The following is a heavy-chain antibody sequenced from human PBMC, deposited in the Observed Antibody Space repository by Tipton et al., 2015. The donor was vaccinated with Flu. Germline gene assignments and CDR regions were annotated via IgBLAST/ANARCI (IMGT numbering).Heavy chain of an antibody. CDR1: GGSFSGYN. V-gene: IGHV4-34*01. CDR3: ARSFRVAVIGGLDV. D-gene: IGHD2-21*01. Sequence: GLVKPSETLSLTCVVSGGSFSGYNGMWIRQRPGKGLEWIGEIDHSETASYTPSLRGRVTMSLDSSKKQLSLTVRSVNAADTAVYYCARSFRVAVIGGLDVWGQGTTVTVSS. J-gene: IGHJ6*02. CDR2: IDHSETA.